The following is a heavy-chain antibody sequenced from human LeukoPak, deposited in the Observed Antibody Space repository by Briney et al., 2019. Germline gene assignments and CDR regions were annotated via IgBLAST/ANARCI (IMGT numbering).Heavy chain of an antibody. CDR2: ISSSSSTI. CDR1: GFTFRNYG. V-gene: IGHV3-48*01. D-gene: IGHD6-19*01. J-gene: IGHJ4*02. CDR3: AGSVAGVAFDY. Sequence: GGSLRLSCAASGFTFRNYGMHWVRQAPGKGLEGVSYISSSSSTIYYADSVKGRFTISRDNAKNSLYLQMNSLRAEDTAVYYCAGSVAGVAFDYWGQGTLVTVSS.